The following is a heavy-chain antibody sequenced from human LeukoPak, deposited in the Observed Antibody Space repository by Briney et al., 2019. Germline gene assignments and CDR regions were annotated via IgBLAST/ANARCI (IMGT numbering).Heavy chain of an antibody. CDR1: GGSSSSYY. Sequence: SSETLSLXCTVSGGSSSSYYWSWIRRPAGKGLEWIGRIYTSGSTNYNPSLKSRVTMSVDTSKNQFSLKLSSVTAADTAVYYCARGTSFYYYYMDVWGKGTTVTVSS. D-gene: IGHD2-2*01. CDR2: IYTSGST. J-gene: IGHJ6*03. V-gene: IGHV4-4*07. CDR3: ARGTSFYYYYMDV.